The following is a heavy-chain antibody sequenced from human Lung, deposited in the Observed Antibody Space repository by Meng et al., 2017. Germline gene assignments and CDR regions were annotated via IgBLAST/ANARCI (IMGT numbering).Heavy chain of an antibody. CDR3: ARVYLDAFDI. CDR2: IIAYNGNT. Sequence: ASAKVSCKASGYTFTSYGISWVRQPPGQGLEWMGWIIAYNGNTNYAQKLQGRVTMTTDTSTSTAYMELRSLRSDDTAVYYCARVYLDAFDIWGQGTMVTVSS. CDR1: GYTFTSYG. J-gene: IGHJ3*02. D-gene: IGHD2/OR15-2a*01. V-gene: IGHV1-18*01.